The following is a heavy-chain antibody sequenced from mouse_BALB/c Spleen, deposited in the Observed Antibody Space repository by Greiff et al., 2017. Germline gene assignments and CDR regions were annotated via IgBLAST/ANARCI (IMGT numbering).Heavy chain of an antibody. V-gene: IGHV5-15*02. CDR1: GFTFSDYG. CDR2: ISNLAYSL. J-gene: IGHJ2*01. D-gene: IGHD2-4*01. CDR3: ARAPYDYDGGFDY. Sequence: DVHLVESGGGLVQPGGSRKLSCAASGFTFSDYGMAWVRQAPGKGPEWLAFISNLAYSLYYADTVTGRFTISRENAKNTLYLEMRSLRSEDTAMYYCARAPYDYDGGFDYWGEGTTLTVSS.